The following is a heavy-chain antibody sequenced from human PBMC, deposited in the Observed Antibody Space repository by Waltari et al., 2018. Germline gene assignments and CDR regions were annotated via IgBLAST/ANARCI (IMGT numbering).Heavy chain of an antibody. CDR1: GYTFSDYS. J-gene: IGHJ4*02. CDR3: AKGGRIAVAGTNYLDY. CDR2: VDPEDGET. D-gene: IGHD6-19*01. Sequence: EVHLKQSGAEVKKPGATVKISCKVSGYTFSDYSVNWVQQAPRKGPEWMGLVDPEDGETKYAEKFRGRVTITADTSTDTAYMELSSLRSEDTAVYYCAKGGRIAVAGTNYLDYWGQGTLVTVSS. V-gene: IGHV1-69-2*01.